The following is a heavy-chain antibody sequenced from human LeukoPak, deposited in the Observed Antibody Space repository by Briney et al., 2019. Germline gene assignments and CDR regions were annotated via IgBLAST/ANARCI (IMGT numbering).Heavy chain of an antibody. CDR3: AKDEYYYDGSGHFDY. V-gene: IGHV3-23*01. Sequence: GGSLRLSCAASGFTFSSYAMSWVRQAPGKGLEWVSAISGSGGSTYYADSVKGRFTISRDNSKNTLYLQMNSLRAEDTAVYYCAKDEYYYDGSGHFDYWGQGTLVTVSS. CDR2: ISGSGGST. J-gene: IGHJ4*02. D-gene: IGHD3-22*01. CDR1: GFTFSSYA.